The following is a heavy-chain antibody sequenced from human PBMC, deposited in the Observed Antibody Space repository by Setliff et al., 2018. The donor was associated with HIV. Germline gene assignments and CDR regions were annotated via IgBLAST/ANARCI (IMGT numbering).Heavy chain of an antibody. V-gene: IGHV3-15*01. CDR1: GFTFRNAW. CDR3: TTVHYCSTTRCYIFDY. Sequence: GGSLRLSCAASGFTFRNAWMNWVRQAPGKGLEWVGRIKSKADGGTTDYAAPVKGRFTFSRDDSKNTLYLQMNSLKTEDTAVYYCTTVHYCSTTRCYIFDYWVLGTLVTVSS. J-gene: IGHJ4*02. D-gene: IGHD2-2*01. CDR2: IKSKADGGTT.